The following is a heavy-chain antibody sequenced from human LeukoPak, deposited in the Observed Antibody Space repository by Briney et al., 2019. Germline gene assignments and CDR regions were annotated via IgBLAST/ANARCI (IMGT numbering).Heavy chain of an antibody. J-gene: IGHJ1*01. CDR2: INHSGST. CDR3: ARGGYYDSSGYSAAEYFQH. V-gene: IGHV4-34*01. CDR1: GGSFSGYC. D-gene: IGHD3-22*01. Sequence: SETLSLTCAVYGGSFSGYCWSWIRQPPGKGLEWIGEINHSGSTNYNPSLKSRVTISVDKSKNQFSLRLSSVTAADTAVYFCARGGYYDSSGYSAAEYFQHWGQGTLVTVSS.